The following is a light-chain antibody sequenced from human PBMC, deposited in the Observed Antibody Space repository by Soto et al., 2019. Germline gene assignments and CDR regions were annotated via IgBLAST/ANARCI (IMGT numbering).Light chain of an antibody. CDR3: ISYTSSSTWV. V-gene: IGLV2-14*01. CDR1: SSDVGGYDY. Sequence: QPVLTQPASVSGSPGQSITISCTGTSSDVGGYDYVSWYQLHPAKAPKLMIYEVSNRPSGVSDRFSGSRSGNTASLTISGLQAEDESDYYCISYTSSSTWVFGGGTKLTVL. J-gene: IGLJ3*02. CDR2: EVS.